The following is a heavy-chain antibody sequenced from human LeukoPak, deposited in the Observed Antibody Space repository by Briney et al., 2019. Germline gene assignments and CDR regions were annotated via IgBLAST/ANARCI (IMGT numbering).Heavy chain of an antibody. CDR3: ARQKCTSTSCLTKNAFDI. V-gene: IGHV4-4*09. Sequence: PSETLSLTCTVSGSISGYYWSWIRQPPGKGLEWIGYIYTSGSTNYNPSLESRVTISVDTSKNQFSLDLSSVTAADTAVYYCARQKCTSTSCLTKNAFDIWGQGTMGTVSA. CDR2: IYTSGST. CDR1: GSISGYY. D-gene: IGHD2-2*01. J-gene: IGHJ3*02.